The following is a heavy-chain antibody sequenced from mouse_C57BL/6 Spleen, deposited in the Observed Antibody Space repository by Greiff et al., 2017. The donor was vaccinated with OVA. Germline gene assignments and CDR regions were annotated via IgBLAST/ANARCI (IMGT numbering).Heavy chain of an antibody. CDR3: ARAGDYDWYFDV. CDR2: ISDGGSYT. CDR1: GFTFSSYA. V-gene: IGHV5-4*01. D-gene: IGHD2-4*01. Sequence: EVQGVESGGGLVKPGGSLKLSCAASGFTFSSYAMSWVRQTPEKRLEWVATISDGGSYTYYPDNVKGRFTISRDNAKNNLYLQMSHLKSEDTAMYYCARAGDYDWYFDVWGTGTTVTVSS. J-gene: IGHJ1*03.